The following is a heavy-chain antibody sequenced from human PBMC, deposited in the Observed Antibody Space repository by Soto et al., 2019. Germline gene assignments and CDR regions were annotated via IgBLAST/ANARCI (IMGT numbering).Heavy chain of an antibody. CDR1: SGSISSYY. Sequence: SETLSLTCTVSSGSISSYYCIWIRQPPGKGLEWIGYIYYSGSTNYNPSLKSRVTISVDTSKNQFSLKLSSVTAADTAVYYCARDPPTTGFDPWGQGTLVTVSS. J-gene: IGHJ5*02. CDR3: ARDPPTTGFDP. D-gene: IGHD4-17*01. CDR2: IYYSGST. V-gene: IGHV4-59*01.